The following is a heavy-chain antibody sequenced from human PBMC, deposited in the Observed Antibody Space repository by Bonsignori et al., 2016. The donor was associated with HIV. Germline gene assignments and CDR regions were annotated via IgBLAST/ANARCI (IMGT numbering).Heavy chain of an antibody. CDR3: TTDQVGFGMDV. J-gene: IGHJ6*01. D-gene: IGHD1-26*01. CDR2: IKSKTDGGTT. V-gene: IGHV3-15*01. Sequence: EVRLVESGGGLIKPGGSLRLSCAASGFSFSITWMSWVRQAPGKGLEWVGRIKSKTDGGTTDYAAPVKGRFTISRDNSKDMLFLQMNSLKTEDSAVYYCTTDQVGFGMDVWGPRGPRSPSPQ. CDR1: GFSFSITW.